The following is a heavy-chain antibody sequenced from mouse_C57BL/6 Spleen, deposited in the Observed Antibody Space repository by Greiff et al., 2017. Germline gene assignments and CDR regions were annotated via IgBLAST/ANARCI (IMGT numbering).Heavy chain of an antibody. J-gene: IGHJ1*03. CDR2: FHPYNDDT. V-gene: IGHV1-47*01. CDR3: ATSYYSNSYWYFDV. Sequence: QVQLQQSGAELVKPGASVKMSCKASGYTFTTYPIEWMKQNHGKSLEWIGNFHPYNDDTKYNEKFKGKATLTVEKSSSTVYLELSRLTSDDSAVYYCATSYYSNSYWYFDVWGTGTTATVSS. D-gene: IGHD2-5*01. CDR1: GYTFTTYP.